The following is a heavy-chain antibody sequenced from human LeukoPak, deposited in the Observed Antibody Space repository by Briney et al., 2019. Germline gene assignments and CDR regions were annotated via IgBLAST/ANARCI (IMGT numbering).Heavy chain of an antibody. V-gene: IGHV3-23*01. Sequence: GGSLRLSCAASGFTFSSYVMSWVRRAPGKGLESVSGISGGGAKTYNADSVKGRFTISRDNSKNTLYLQMNSLRAEDTAVYYCAKGGDSNSWYYFNYWGQGTLVTVSS. CDR1: GFTFSSYV. D-gene: IGHD6-13*01. J-gene: IGHJ4*02. CDR3: AKGGDSNSWYYFNY. CDR2: ISGGGAKT.